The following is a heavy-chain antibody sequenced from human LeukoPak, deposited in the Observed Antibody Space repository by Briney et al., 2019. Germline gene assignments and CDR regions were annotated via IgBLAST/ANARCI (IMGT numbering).Heavy chain of an antibody. CDR3: VGDRSRNWFDP. J-gene: IGHJ5*02. CDR2: IDNDEDSP. CDR1: GFTIKGFC. V-gene: IGHV3-74*03. Sequence: GGSLSLSCAASGFTIKGFCMHWLRQTPGQGLLWVSRIDNDEDSPTHAHSVKGRFTTSRYNAKNTVYLQINSLNAEDTGVYYWVGDRSRNWFDPWGHGTLVIVSS.